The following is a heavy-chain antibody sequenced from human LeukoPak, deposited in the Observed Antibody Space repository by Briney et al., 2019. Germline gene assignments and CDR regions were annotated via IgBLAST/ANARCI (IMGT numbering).Heavy chain of an antibody. V-gene: IGHV3-23*01. Sequence: GGSLRLSRAASGFTFSSYAMSWVRQAPGKGLECVSAISGSGGSTYYADSVKGRFTISRDNSKNTLYLQMNSLRAEDTAVYYCAKSVRGYSYGLRLYYYYGMDVWGQGTTVTVSS. D-gene: IGHD5-18*01. CDR3: AKSVRGYSYGLRLYYYYGMDV. J-gene: IGHJ6*02. CDR1: GFTFSSYA. CDR2: ISGSGGST.